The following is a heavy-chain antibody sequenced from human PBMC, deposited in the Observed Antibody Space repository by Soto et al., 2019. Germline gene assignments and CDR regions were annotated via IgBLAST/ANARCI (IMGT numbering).Heavy chain of an antibody. Sequence: EVQLVESGGGLAKPGGSLRLSCAASGFTFSSYSMNWVRPAPGKGLEWVSSSSSSRSYIYYADTVKGRFTISRDNAKNSLYLQMNGLGAEDTAVYYCASLGAARRNYWGQGTLVTVSP. D-gene: IGHD6-6*01. J-gene: IGHJ4*02. V-gene: IGHV3-21*01. CDR2: SSSSRSYI. CDR1: GFTFSSYS. CDR3: ASLGAARRNY.